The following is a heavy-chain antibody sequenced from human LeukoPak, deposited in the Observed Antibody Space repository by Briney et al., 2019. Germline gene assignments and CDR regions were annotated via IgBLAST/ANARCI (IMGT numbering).Heavy chain of an antibody. CDR2: IDYRGST. Sequence: SSETLSLTCTVSGGSISSYYWSWIRQPPEKGLEYIGSIDYRGSTYYNPSLKGRVIISVDTSKNQFSLKLSSVTAADTAVYYCARLIVGATDCWGQGTLVTVSS. V-gene: IGHV4-39*01. CDR1: GGSISSYY. CDR3: ARLIVGATDC. D-gene: IGHD1-26*01. J-gene: IGHJ4*02.